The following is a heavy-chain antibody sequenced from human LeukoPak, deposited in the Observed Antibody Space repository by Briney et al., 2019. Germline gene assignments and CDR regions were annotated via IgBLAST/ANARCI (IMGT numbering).Heavy chain of an antibody. V-gene: IGHV4-39*01. D-gene: IGHD3-3*01. CDR1: GGSISSSSYY. CDR2: IYYSGST. J-gene: IGHJ4*02. CDR3: ARLEAY. Sequence: TASETLSLTCTVSGGSISSSSYYWGWIRQPPGKGLEWIGSIYYSGSTYYNPSLKSRVTISVDTSKNQFSLKLSSVTAADTAVYYRARLEAYWGQGTLVTVSS.